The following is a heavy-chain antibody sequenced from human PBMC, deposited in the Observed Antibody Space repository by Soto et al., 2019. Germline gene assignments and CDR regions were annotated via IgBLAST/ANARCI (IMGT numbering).Heavy chain of an antibody. CDR2: IYYSGST. Sequence: ASETLSLTCTVSGGSISSGGYYWSWIRQHPGKGLEWIGYIYYSGSTYYNPSLKSRVTISVDTSKNQFSLKLSSVTAADTAVYYCARLVVQIPPSENMYYYDSSGYYYYFDYWGQGTLVTVSS. CDR1: GGSISSGGYY. V-gene: IGHV4-31*03. J-gene: IGHJ4*02. D-gene: IGHD3-22*01. CDR3: ARLVVQIPPSENMYYYDSSGYYYYFDY.